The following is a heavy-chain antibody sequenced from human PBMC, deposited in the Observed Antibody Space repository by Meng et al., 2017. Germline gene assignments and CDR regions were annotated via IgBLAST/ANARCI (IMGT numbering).Heavy chain of an antibody. CDR2: ISWNSGSI. J-gene: IGHJ3*02. Sequence: SLKISCAASGFTFDDYAMHWVRQAPGKGLEWVSGISWNSGSIGYADSVKGRFTISRDNAKNSLYLQMNSLRAEDMALYYCAKLDSSDGKGAFDIWGQATMATVSS. CDR1: GFTFDDYA. D-gene: IGHD6-19*01. CDR3: AKLDSSDGKGAFDI. V-gene: IGHV3-9*03.